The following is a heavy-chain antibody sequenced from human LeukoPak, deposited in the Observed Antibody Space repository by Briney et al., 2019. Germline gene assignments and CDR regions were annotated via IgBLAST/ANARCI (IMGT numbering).Heavy chain of an antibody. V-gene: IGHV4-34*01. Sequence: SETLSLTCAVYGGSFSGYYWSWIRQPPGKGLEWIGEINHSGSTNYNPSLKSRVTISVDTSKNQFSLKLSSVTAADTAVYYCARIVWSGYWVYMDVWGKGTTVTVSS. CDR1: GGSFSGYY. D-gene: IGHD3-3*01. J-gene: IGHJ6*03. CDR2: INHSGST. CDR3: ARIVWSGYWVYMDV.